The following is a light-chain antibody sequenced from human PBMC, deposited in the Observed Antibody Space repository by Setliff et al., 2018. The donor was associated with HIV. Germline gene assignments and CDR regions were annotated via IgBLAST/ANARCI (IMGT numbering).Light chain of an antibody. Sequence: QSVLTQPASVSGSPGQSITIFCIGTISDVGGYNYVSWYQQHPGKAPKLMIYEVSNRPSGVSNRFSGSKSGNTASLTISGLQAEDEADYYCSSYTSSSTRVFGTGTKVTVL. CDR2: EVS. J-gene: IGLJ1*01. CDR3: SSYTSSSTRV. CDR1: ISDVGGYNY. V-gene: IGLV2-14*01.